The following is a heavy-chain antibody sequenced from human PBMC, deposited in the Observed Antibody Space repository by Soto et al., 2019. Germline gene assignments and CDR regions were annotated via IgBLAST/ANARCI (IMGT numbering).Heavy chain of an antibody. J-gene: IGHJ3*01. CDR2: IEPSDSYT. CDR1: VYSFATYC. Sequence: PGASLKISCKGSVYSFATYCISWVRQMPVKCLEWMGKIEPSDSYTTYSPSFQGHVTISADKSISTAYLQLSSLKASDTAMYYCARRHYYDSSGYYGVGHFDPWGKGTKVTASS. V-gene: IGHV5-10-1*01. D-gene: IGHD3-22*01. CDR3: ARRHYYDSSGYYGVGHFDP.